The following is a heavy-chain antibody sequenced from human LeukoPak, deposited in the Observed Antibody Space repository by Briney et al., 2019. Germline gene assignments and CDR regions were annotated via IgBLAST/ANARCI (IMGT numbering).Heavy chain of an antibody. CDR2: ISSSGDRT. CDR3: AKQGGFGDLSHHFDD. J-gene: IGHJ4*02. V-gene: IGHV3-23*01. CDR1: GFTFSSYA. Sequence: GGSLRLSCAASGFTFSSYAMTWVRQAPGKGLEWVSGISSSGDRTYYADSVKGRFTISRDNSKNTLYLQMNSLRAEDTAVYYCAKQGGFGDLSHHFDDWGQGTLVTVSS. D-gene: IGHD3-10*01.